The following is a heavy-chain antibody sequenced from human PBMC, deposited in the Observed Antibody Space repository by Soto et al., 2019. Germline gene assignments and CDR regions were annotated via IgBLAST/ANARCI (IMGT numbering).Heavy chain of an antibody. CDR2: IYYSGST. J-gene: IGHJ4*02. D-gene: IGHD5-18*01. Sequence: QVQLQESGPGLVKPSQTLSLTCTVSGGSISSGGYYWSWIRQHPGKGLEWIGYIYYSGSTYYNPSLKSRLTIPVDTSKNQVSLKLSSVTAADTAVYYCARGVDDTAMLDYWGQGTLVTVSS. CDR3: ARGVDDTAMLDY. CDR1: GGSISSGGYY. V-gene: IGHV4-31*03.